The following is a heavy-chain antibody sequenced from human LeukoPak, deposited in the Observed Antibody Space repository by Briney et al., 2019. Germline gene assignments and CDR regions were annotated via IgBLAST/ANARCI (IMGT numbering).Heavy chain of an antibody. CDR3: ARGVDTAVVTGGYNWFDT. D-gene: IGHD5-18*01. V-gene: IGHV3-74*01. CDR2: ITTYGSTT. Sequence: GGSLRLSCVASGFTLSSYWMHWVRQGPGEGLVWVSQITTYGSTTNYADSVKGRFTISRDNAKNTLYLEMNSLGVEDTGLYYCARGVDTAVVTGGYNWFDTWGQGTLVTVSS. J-gene: IGHJ5*02. CDR1: GFTLSSYW.